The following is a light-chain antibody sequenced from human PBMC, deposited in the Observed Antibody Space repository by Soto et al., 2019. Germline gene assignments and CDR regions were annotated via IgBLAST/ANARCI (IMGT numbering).Light chain of an antibody. CDR3: QSYDSSLSGVV. V-gene: IGLV1-40*01. Sequence: QSVLTQPPSVSGAPGQRVTISCTGSSSNIGAGYDVHWYQQLPGTALKLLIYGNNNRPSGVPDRFSGSKSGTSASLAITGLQAEDEADYYCQSYDSSLSGVVFGGGTKVTVL. J-gene: IGLJ2*01. CDR1: SSNIGAGYD. CDR2: GNN.